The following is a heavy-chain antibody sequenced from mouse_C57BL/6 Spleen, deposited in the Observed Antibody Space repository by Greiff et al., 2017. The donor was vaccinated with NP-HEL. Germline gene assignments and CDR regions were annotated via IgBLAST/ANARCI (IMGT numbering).Heavy chain of an antibody. CDR2: INPSSGYT. V-gene: IGHV1-7*01. J-gene: IGHJ3*01. CDR1: GYTFTSYW. Sequence: VKLMESGAELAKPGASVKLSCKASGYTFTSYWMHWVKQRPGQGLEWIGYINPSSGYTKYNQKFKDKATLTADKSSSTAYMQLSSLTYEDSAVYYCARGDMGWDDWFAYWGQGTLVTVSA. CDR3: ARGDMGWDDWFAY. D-gene: IGHD4-1*01.